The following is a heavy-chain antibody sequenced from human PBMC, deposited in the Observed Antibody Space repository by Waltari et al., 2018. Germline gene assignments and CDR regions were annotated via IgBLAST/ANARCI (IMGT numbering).Heavy chain of an antibody. CDR3: ARGRLGATAEYFQD. D-gene: IGHD7-27*01. CDR2: IISVSSNI. CDR1: GFTFSSYA. V-gene: IGHV3-21*02. Sequence: EVQLVESGGGLVKPGGSLRVSCEASGFTFSSYAMNWVRQAPGEGLGWVSSIISVSSNIYYADSVKGRFTVSGDNAKNSLYLQMNSLRAEDTAVYFCARGRLGATAEYFQDWGQGTLVTVSS. J-gene: IGHJ1*01.